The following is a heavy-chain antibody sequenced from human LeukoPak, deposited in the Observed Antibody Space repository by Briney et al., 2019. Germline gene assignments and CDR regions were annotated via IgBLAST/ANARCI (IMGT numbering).Heavy chain of an antibody. CDR1: GGSINSHY. J-gene: IGHJ4*02. CDR2: IYSTGKN. D-gene: IGHD6-19*01. V-gene: IGHV4-4*08. Sequence: PSETLSLTCAVSGGSINSHYWGWIRQPPGKGLQWIGDIYSTGKNNYNPSLKSRVTISLDTSKSHLSLNLTSVLAADTAIYYCVRRDTGWNYFDYWGQGSPVTVSS. CDR3: VRRDTGWNYFDY.